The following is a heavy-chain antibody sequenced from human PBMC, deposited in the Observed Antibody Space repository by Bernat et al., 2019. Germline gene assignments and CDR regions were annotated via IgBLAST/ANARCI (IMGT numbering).Heavy chain of an antibody. J-gene: IGHJ4*02. CDR2: ISYDGSNK. Sequence: QVQLVESGGGVVQPGRSLRLSCAASGFTFSSYAMHWVRQAPGKGLEWVAVISYDGSNKYYADSVKGRFTISRDNSKNTLYLQMNSLRAEDTAVYYCARVGVVVIMNEHFDYWGQGTLVTVSS. D-gene: IGHD3-3*01. CDR3: ARVGVVVIMNEHFDY. V-gene: IGHV3-30-3*01. CDR1: GFTFSSYA.